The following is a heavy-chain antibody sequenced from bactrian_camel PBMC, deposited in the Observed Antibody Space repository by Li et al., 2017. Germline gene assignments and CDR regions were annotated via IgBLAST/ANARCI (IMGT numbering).Heavy chain of an antibody. CDR3: RLVPFWTPASRSRGCSVDSKMGY. D-gene: IGHD3*01. J-gene: IGHJ4*01. CDR1: GYTYSGGYC. V-gene: IGHV3S55*01. CDR2: IDTDGST. Sequence: HVQLVESGGGSVQAGGSLRLSCAASGYTYSGGYCMGWFRQAPGKEREGVAAIDTDGSTSYKDSVKGRFTISKDCAKSVLYLQMDSLKPEDTGMYYCRLVPFWTPASRSRGCSVDSKMGYWGQGTQVTVS.